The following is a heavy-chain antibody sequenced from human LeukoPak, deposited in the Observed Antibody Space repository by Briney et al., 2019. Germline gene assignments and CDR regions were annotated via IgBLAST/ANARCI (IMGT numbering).Heavy chain of an antibody. CDR1: GYTFTGYY. D-gene: IGHD2-2*01. Sequence: ASVKVSCKASGYTFTGYYMHWVRQAPGQGLEWMGWINPNSGGTNYAQKFQGRVTMTRDTSISTAYMELSRLRSDDTAVYYCARARGVVVPAAIGGYWGQGTLVTASS. CDR3: ARARGVVVPAAIGGY. J-gene: IGHJ4*02. CDR2: INPNSGGT. V-gene: IGHV1-2*02.